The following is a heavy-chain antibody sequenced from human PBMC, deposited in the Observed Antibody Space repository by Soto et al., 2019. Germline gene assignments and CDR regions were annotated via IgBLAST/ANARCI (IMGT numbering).Heavy chain of an antibody. CDR3: ASVGVELEPSNY. Sequence: ASVKVSCKASGYTFTSYYMHWVRQAPGQGLEWMGIINPSGGSTSYAQKFQGRDTMTRDTSTSTVYMELSSLRSEDTAVYYCASVGVELEPSNYWGQGTLVTVSS. J-gene: IGHJ4*02. CDR2: INPSGGST. D-gene: IGHD1-1*01. CDR1: GYTFTSYY. V-gene: IGHV1-46*03.